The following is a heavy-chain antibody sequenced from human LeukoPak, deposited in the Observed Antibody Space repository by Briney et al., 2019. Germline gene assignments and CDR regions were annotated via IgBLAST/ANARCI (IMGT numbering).Heavy chain of an antibody. J-gene: IGHJ4*02. CDR2: IYPADSDT. D-gene: IGHD1-14*01. CDR1: GYSFTSYW. Sequence: GESLKISCKGSGYSFTSYWIGWVRQMPGKGLEWMGVIYPADSDTRYSPSFQGQVTISADKSISTAYLQWSSLKASDTAMYYCARHSVGTGEPDYFDYWGQGTLVTVSS. V-gene: IGHV5-51*01. CDR3: ARHSVGTGEPDYFDY.